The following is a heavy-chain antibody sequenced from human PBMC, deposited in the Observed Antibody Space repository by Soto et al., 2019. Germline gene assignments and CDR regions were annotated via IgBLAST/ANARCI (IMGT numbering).Heavy chain of an antibody. CDR3: ARVFHDSGDGNWFDP. Sequence: GASVKVSCKASGYTFTIYDINWVRQATGQGLEWMGWMNPNSGNTGYAQKFQGRVTMTRDTSVSTAYMELSSLRSEDTAVYYCARVFHDSGDGNWFDPWGQGTLVTVSS. CDR1: GYTFTIYD. D-gene: IGHD4-17*01. V-gene: IGHV1-8*01. CDR2: MNPNSGNT. J-gene: IGHJ5*02.